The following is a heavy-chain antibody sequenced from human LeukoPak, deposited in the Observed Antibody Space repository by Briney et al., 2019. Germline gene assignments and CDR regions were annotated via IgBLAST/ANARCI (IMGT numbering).Heavy chain of an antibody. CDR3: ARDRGGSYFDY. CDR1: GFTFSSHG. D-gene: IGHD1-26*01. J-gene: IGHJ4*02. Sequence: GGSLRLSCAASGFTFSSHGMHWVRQAPGKGLEWVAVISYDGSNKYYADSVKGRFTISRDNSKNTLYLQMDSLRTEDTAVYFCARDRGGSYFDYWGQGTLVTVSS. V-gene: IGHV3-30*03. CDR2: ISYDGSNK.